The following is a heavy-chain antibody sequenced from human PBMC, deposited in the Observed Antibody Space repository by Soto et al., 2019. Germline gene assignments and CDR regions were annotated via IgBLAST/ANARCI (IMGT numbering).Heavy chain of an antibody. V-gene: IGHV1-69*08. CDR3: ARDMDIVVVPAAMGYCSGGSCYSGALDI. CDR1: GGTFSSYT. D-gene: IGHD2-2*03. Sequence: QVQLVQSGAEVKKPGSSVKVSCKASGGTFSSYTISWVRQAPGQGREWMGRIIPILGIANYAKKFQGRVMITASKFTSTAYMELSSLRSEDTVVYYCARDMDIVVVPAAMGYCSGGSCYSGALDIWGQGTMVTVSS. J-gene: IGHJ3*02. CDR2: IIPILGIA.